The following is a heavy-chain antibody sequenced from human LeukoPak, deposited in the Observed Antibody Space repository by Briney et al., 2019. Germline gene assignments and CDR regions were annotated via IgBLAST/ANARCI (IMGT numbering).Heavy chain of an antibody. CDR2: INHRGDT. D-gene: IGHD1-1*01. V-gene: IGHV4-34*01. Sequence: SETLSLTCAVYGGAFSAYYWSWIRQSPGKGLEWIAEINHRGDTNYNPSVKSRVSISVDTSKNQFSLKVTSLTAADPAVYYCARGPTISETGYFDYWGQGTLVTVSS. CDR3: ARGPTISETGYFDY. J-gene: IGHJ4*03. CDR1: GGAFSAYY.